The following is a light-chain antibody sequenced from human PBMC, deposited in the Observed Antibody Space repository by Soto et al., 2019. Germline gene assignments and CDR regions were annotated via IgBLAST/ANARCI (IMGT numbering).Light chain of an antibody. CDR1: QSISNY. V-gene: IGKV1-39*01. J-gene: IGKJ1*01. CDR2: AAS. Sequence: DIPMTPSPSSLAASVGDRVTITCRASQSISNYLNWYQQKPGKAPTLLIYAASSLQSGVPSRFSGSGSGTDFTLTISSLQLEDFATYYCQQSYSTAWTFGQGTKVEIK. CDR3: QQSYSTAWT.